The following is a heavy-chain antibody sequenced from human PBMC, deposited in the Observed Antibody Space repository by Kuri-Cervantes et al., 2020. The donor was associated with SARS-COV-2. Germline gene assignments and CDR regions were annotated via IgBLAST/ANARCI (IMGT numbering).Heavy chain of an antibody. CDR1: GFAFSSFG. J-gene: IGHJ4*02. V-gene: IGHV3-30*02. Sequence: GESLKISCAASGFAFSSFGMNWVRQTPGKGLDWVAFIRYDGNSKFYADSVKGRFTISRDNSKNTLYLQMNSLRAEDTAVYYCARMTTKQQLVPQGFDYWGQGTLVTVSS. CDR3: ARMTTKQQLVPQGFDY. CDR2: IRYDGNSK. D-gene: IGHD6-13*01.